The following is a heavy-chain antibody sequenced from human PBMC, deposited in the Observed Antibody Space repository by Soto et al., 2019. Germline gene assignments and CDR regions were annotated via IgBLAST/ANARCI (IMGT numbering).Heavy chain of an antibody. CDR1: GFTFDDYA. CDR3: ARDRGQYDILTGYFDY. V-gene: IGHV3-9*01. Sequence: EVQLVESGGVLVQPGSSLRLSCAVSGFTFDDYAMHWVRQAPGKGLEWVSGISWNSGSIGYADSVKGRFTISRDNANNSLYLHMNSLRAEDTALYYCARDRGQYDILTGYFDYWGQGTLVTVSS. D-gene: IGHD3-9*01. J-gene: IGHJ4*02. CDR2: ISWNSGSI.